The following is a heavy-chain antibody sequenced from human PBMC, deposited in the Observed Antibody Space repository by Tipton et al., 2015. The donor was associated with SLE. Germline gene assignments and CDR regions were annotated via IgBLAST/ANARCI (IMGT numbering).Heavy chain of an antibody. CDR3: ARSYCTGGICYTLNWFDP. CDR1: GGSFSGYY. J-gene: IGHJ5*02. Sequence: TLSLTCAVYGGSFSGYYWSWIRQPPGKGLEWIGYIYYTGSTNYNPSLKSRVTISVDTPKNQFFLKLSSVTAADTAVHYCARSYCTGGICYTLNWFDPWGQGTLVTVSS. V-gene: IGHV4-59*08. CDR2: IYYTGST. D-gene: IGHD2-8*02.